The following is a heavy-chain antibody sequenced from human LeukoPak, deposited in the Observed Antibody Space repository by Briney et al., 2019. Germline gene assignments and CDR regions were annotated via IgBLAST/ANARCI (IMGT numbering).Heavy chain of an antibody. Sequence: ASVKVSCKASGYTFTSYDINWVRQATGQGLEWMGWMNPISANTGYAQNFQGRVTMTRNTSISTAYMEPSSLRSEDTAVYYCAIRFSRGSGSAIDYWGQGTLVTVSS. J-gene: IGHJ4*02. CDR3: AIRFSRGSGSAIDY. CDR2: MNPISANT. CDR1: GYTFTSYD. V-gene: IGHV1-8*01. D-gene: IGHD3-10*01.